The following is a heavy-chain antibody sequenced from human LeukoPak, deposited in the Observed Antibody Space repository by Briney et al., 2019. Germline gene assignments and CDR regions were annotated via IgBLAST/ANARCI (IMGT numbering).Heavy chain of an antibody. V-gene: IGHV4-30-4*01. CDR3: ARGSYGSGSYFY. CDR1: GGSISSGDYY. CDR2: IYYSGST. Sequence: SETLSLTCSVSGGSISSGDYYWSWIRQPPGKGLEWIGYIYYSGSTYYNPSLKSRVTISVDRSKNQFSLKLSSVTAADTAVYYCARGSYGSGSYFYWGQGTLVTVSS. D-gene: IGHD3-10*01. J-gene: IGHJ4*02.